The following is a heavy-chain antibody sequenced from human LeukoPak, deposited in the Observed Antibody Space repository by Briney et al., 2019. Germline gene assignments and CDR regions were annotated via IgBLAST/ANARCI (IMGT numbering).Heavy chain of an antibody. Sequence: ASVKVSCKASGYTFTSYDIHWVRQATGQGLEWMGWMNPNSGNTGYAQKFQGRVTMTRNTPISTAYMELSSLRSEDTAVYYCARGSLRYFDWLAPEDAFDIWGQGTMVTVSS. J-gene: IGHJ3*02. CDR2: MNPNSGNT. CDR3: ARGSLRYFDWLAPEDAFDI. V-gene: IGHV1-8*01. D-gene: IGHD3-9*01. CDR1: GYTFTSYD.